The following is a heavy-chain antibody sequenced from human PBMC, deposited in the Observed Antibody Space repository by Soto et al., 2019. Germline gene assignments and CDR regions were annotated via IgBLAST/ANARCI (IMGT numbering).Heavy chain of an antibody. CDR2: IKSKSDGGTT. V-gene: IGHV3-15*01. CDR1: GFTFSDAW. J-gene: IGHJ5*02. Sequence: LRLSCAASGFTFSDAWMSWVRQAPWKGLDWVGRIKSKSDGGTTEYAAPVRGRFTISRDDSKNTLYLQMNSLKTEDTAVYYCTTDLWRIAVVVGSTGYFNPWGQGTPVTVYS. D-gene: IGHD2-15*01. CDR3: TTDLWRIAVVVGSTGYFNP.